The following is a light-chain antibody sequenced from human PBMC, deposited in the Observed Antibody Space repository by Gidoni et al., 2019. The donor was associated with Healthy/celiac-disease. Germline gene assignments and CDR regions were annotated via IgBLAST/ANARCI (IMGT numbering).Light chain of an antibody. CDR2: EVS. CDR1: SSDVGGYNY. Sequence: QSALTQPASVSGSPGQSITISCTGTSSDVGGYNYVSWYQQHPDKAPKLMIYEVSNRPSGVSNRFSGSTSGNTASLTISGLQAEDEADYYCSSYTSSSTLYVFGTGTKVTVL. CDR3: SSYTSSSTLYV. V-gene: IGLV2-14*01. J-gene: IGLJ1*01.